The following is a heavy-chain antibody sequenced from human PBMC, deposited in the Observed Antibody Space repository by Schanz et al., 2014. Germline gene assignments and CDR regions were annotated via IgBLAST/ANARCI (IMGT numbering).Heavy chain of an antibody. CDR1: GFSFSSYS. V-gene: IGHV3-21*04. CDR2: ISSSSSYI. D-gene: IGHD3-10*01. J-gene: IGHJ6*02. CDR3: ARDFDDRRGYGSGYCLGDCRDV. Sequence: DLVESGGGLIQRGESLRLSCSASGFSFSSYSMNWVRQAPGKGLEWVSSISSSSSYIYYADSVKGRFTISRDNAKNSLYLQMNSLRAEDTAVYYCARDFDDRRGYGSGYCLGDCRDVWGQGTTVTVSS.